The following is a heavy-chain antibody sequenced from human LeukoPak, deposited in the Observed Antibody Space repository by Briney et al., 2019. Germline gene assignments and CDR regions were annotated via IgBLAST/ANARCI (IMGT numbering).Heavy chain of an antibody. CDR2: IYTSGST. D-gene: IGHD2-15*01. Sequence: SETLSLTCTVSGGSISSSSYYWSWIRQPAGKGLEWIGRIYTSGSTNYNPSLKSRVTISVDTSKNQFSLKLSSVTAADTAVYYCARDPDCSGGSCYSLDAFDIWGQGTMVTVSS. V-gene: IGHV4-61*02. CDR3: ARDPDCSGGSCYSLDAFDI. CDR1: GGSISSSSYY. J-gene: IGHJ3*02.